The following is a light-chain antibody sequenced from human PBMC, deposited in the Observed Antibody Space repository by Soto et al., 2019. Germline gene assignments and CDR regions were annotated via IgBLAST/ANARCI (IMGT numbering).Light chain of an antibody. CDR1: SSDVGAYRY. J-gene: IGLJ3*02. CDR2: EVS. CDR3: SSYTTTTAWV. V-gene: IGLV2-14*01. Sequence: QLVLTQPASVSGSPGQSITISCTGSSSDVGAYRYVSWFQQHPGRAPKLIIYEVSNRPSGVSDRFSGSKSGNTASLTISGLKAEDEADYHCSSYTTTTAWVFGGGTKLTVL.